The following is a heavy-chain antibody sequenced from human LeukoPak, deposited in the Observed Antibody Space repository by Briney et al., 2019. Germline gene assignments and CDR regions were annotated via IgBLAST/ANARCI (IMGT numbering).Heavy chain of an antibody. Sequence: SETLSLTCTVSGASIDGYYWSWIRQPAGQSPEWIGRIHTSGTTNYNPAFKSRVIMSVDTSDKQFSLNVSSVTAADTAVYYCARMPPVRGVRNFYFYYYADVWGRGTTVTVSS. CDR3: ARMPPVRGVRNFYFYYYADV. J-gene: IGHJ6*03. CDR1: GASIDGYY. CDR2: IHTSGTT. D-gene: IGHD3-10*01. V-gene: IGHV4-4*07.